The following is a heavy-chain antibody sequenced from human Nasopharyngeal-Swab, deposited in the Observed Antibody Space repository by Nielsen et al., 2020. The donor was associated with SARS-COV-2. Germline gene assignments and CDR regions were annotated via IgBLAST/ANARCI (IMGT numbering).Heavy chain of an antibody. J-gene: IGHJ4*02. CDR3: AKDVVRGVRFY. V-gene: IGHV3-23*01. D-gene: IGHD3-10*01. Sequence: GGSLRLSCAASGFTFSNYAMSWVRQAPGKGLEWVSAISGSGGSTYYADSVKGRFTISRDNSKNTLYLQMNSLRAEDTAVYYCAKDVVRGVRFYWGQGTLVTVSS. CDR2: ISGSGGST. CDR1: GFTFSNYA.